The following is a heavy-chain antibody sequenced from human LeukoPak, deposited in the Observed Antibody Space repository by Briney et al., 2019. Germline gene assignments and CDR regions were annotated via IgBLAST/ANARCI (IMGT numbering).Heavy chain of an antibody. CDR3: ARDDYDSSGYYMGKFDY. V-gene: IGHV4-34*01. D-gene: IGHD3-22*01. Sequence: SETLSLTCAVYGGSFSGYYWSWIRQPPGKGLEWIGEINHSGSTNYNPSLKSRVTISVDTSKNQFSLKLSSVTAADTAVYYCARDDYDSSGYYMGKFDYWGQGTLVTVSS. CDR2: INHSGST. CDR1: GGSFSGYY. J-gene: IGHJ4*02.